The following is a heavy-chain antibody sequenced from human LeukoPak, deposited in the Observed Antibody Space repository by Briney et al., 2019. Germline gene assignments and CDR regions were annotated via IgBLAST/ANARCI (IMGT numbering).Heavy chain of an antibody. CDR3: ARAQDTIFGVYYYYMDV. CDR2: IYTSGST. Sequence: SETLSLTCTVSGGSISSYYWSWIRQPAGKGLEWIGRIYTSGSTNYNPSLKSRVTISVDTSKNQFSLKLSSVTAADTAVYYCARAQDTIFGVYYYYMDVWGKGTTVTVSS. V-gene: IGHV4-4*07. J-gene: IGHJ6*03. CDR1: GGSISSYY. D-gene: IGHD3-3*01.